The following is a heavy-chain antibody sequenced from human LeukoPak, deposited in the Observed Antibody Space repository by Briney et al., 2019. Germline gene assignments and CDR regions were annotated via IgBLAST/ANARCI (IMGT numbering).Heavy chain of an antibody. V-gene: IGHV3-9*01. CDR1: GFTFDDYA. J-gene: IGHJ4*02. D-gene: IGHD3-22*01. Sequence: GRSLRLSCAASGFTFDDYAMHWVRQAPGKGLEWVSGISWNSGSIGYADSVKGRFTISRDNAKNSLYLQMNSLRAEDTAVYYCARGEFGYYYDSSGYYYFDYWGQGTLVTVSS. CDR3: ARGEFGYYYDSSGYYYFDY. CDR2: ISWNSGSI.